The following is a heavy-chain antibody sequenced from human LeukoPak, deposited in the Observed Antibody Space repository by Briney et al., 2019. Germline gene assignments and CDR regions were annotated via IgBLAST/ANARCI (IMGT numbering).Heavy chain of an antibody. J-gene: IGHJ4*02. Sequence: ASVKVSCKASGGTFSSYAIGWVRQAPGQGLEWMGGIIPIFGTANYAQKFQGRVTITADESTSTAYMELSSLRSEDTAVYYCAREDDFWSGVFDYWGQGTLVTVSS. CDR3: AREDDFWSGVFDY. V-gene: IGHV1-69*01. CDR2: IIPIFGTA. CDR1: GGTFSSYA. D-gene: IGHD3-3*01.